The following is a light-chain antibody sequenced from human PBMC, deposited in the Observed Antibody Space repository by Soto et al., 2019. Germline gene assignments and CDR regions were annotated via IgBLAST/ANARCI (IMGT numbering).Light chain of an antibody. CDR1: SSDVGDYNS. CDR3: CSNAGTYRHVV. Sequence: QSALTQPSSVSGSHGQSVTISCTGTSSDVGDYNSVSWYQQQPDKAPKLMIYDVTKRPSGVPDRFSGSYSGNTASLTISGVQADDEADYYCCSNAGTYRHVVFGGGTKVTVL. CDR2: DVT. J-gene: IGLJ2*01. V-gene: IGLV2-11*01.